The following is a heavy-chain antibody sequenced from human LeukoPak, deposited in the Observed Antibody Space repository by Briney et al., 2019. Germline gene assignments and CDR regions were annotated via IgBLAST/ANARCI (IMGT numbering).Heavy chain of an antibody. CDR2: IGGSGGST. J-gene: IGHJ4*02. CDR1: GFTFSSYA. CDR3: ARDSYDSSGGVYFDY. D-gene: IGHD3-22*01. Sequence: GGSLRLSCAASGFTFSSYAMSWVRQAPGKGLEWVSAIGGSGGSTYYGDSVKGRFTISRDNSKNTLYLQMNSLRAEDTAVYYCARDSYDSSGGVYFDYWGQGTLVTVSS. V-gene: IGHV3-23*01.